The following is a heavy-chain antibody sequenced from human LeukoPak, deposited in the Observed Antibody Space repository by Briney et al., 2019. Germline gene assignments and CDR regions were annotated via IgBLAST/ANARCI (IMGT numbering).Heavy chain of an antibody. D-gene: IGHD4-17*01. CDR2: ISSSSSYI. V-gene: IGHV3-21*01. CDR1: GFTFSIYN. CDR3: ARLTTTVTTPFDY. J-gene: IGHJ4*02. Sequence: GGSLRLSCAASGFTFSIYNMNWVRQAPGKGLEWVSSISSSSSYIYHADSVKGRFTISRDNAKNSLYLQMNSLRAEDTAVYYCARLTTTVTTPFDYWGQGTLVTVSS.